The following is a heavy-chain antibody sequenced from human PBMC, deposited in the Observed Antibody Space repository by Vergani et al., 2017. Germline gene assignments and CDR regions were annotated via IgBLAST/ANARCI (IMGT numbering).Heavy chain of an antibody. D-gene: IGHD4-23*01. CDR3: ARGYYGGNLFDY. CDR1: GYTFTNYY. J-gene: IGHJ4*02. V-gene: IGHV1-46*01. CDR2: IDPSGGST. Sequence: QVQLVQSGAEVKKPGASVKVSCKASGYTFTNYYMHWVRQAPGQGLEWMGVIDPSGGSTSYAQRFQGRVTMPRDTSTSTVYMELSSLRSEDTAVYYCARGYYGGNLFDYWGQGTLVTVSS.